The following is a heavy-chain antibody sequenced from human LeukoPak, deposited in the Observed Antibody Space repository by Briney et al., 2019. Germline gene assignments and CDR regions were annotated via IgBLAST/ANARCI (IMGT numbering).Heavy chain of an antibody. CDR3: AKEGDCSSTSCYPLGFYFDY. V-gene: IGHV3-9*01. CDR2: ISWNSGSI. CDR1: GFTFDDYA. D-gene: IGHD2-2*01. Sequence: GGSLRLSCAASGFTFDDYAVHWVRQAPGKGLEWVSGISWNSGSIGYADSVKGRFTISRDNAKNSLYLQMNSLRAEDTALYYCAKEGDCSSTSCYPLGFYFDYWGQGTLVTVSS. J-gene: IGHJ4*02.